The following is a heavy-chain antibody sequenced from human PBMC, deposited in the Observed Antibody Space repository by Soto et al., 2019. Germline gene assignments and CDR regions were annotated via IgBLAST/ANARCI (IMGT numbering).Heavy chain of an antibody. V-gene: IGHV4-39*01. J-gene: IGHJ1*01. CDR2: IYYSGAT. D-gene: IGHD3-22*01. Sequence: SETLSLTCAVSGGSMSSTNYYWAWIREPPGKGLEWVATIYYSGATYYNPSLKSPLTISVATSQNPFSLPRSPVTARDRAMYYCAKYYDTSNRPYFHRWGQSTRVTVPS. CDR1: GGSMSSTNYY. CDR3: AKYYDTSNRPYFHR.